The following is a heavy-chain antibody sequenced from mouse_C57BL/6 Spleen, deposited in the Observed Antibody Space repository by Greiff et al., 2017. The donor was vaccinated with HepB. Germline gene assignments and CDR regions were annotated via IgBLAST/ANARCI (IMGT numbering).Heavy chain of an antibody. J-gene: IGHJ2*01. CDR1: GYAFSSSW. CDR2: IYPGDGDT. CDR3: ARPLRGY. Sequence: QVQLQQSGPELVKPGASVKISCKASGYAFSSSWMNWVKQRPGKGLEWIGRIYPGDGDTNYNGKFKGKATLTADKSSSTAYMQLSSLTSEDSAVYFCARPLRGYWGQGTTLTVSS. V-gene: IGHV1-82*01.